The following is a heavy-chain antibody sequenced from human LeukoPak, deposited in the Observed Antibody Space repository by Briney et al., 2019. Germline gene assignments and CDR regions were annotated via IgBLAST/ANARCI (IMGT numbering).Heavy chain of an antibody. CDR2: IYPTDSDT. V-gene: IGHV5-51*01. Sequence: GESLKISCKGSGYSFSRYWLGWVRQMPGKGLEWMGIIYPTDSDTRYSPSFQGQVTISVDKSISTAYLQWSSLKASDTAIYYCASQGLMSGRAYFQYWGQGTLVTVSS. J-gene: IGHJ1*01. D-gene: IGHD2-8*01. CDR3: ASQGLMSGRAYFQY. CDR1: GYSFSRYW.